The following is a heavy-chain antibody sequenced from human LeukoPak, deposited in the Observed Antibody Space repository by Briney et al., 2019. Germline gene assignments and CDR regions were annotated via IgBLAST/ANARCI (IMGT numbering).Heavy chain of an antibody. V-gene: IGHV4-31*03. Sequence: TLSLTCTVSGGSISSGGDYWSWIRQHPGKGLEWIGYIYYSGSTYYNPSHKSRVTISVDTSKTQFSLKLSSVTAADTAVYYCARARYDSSGYYDYWGQGTLVTVSS. CDR3: ARARYDSSGYYDY. D-gene: IGHD3-22*01. CDR2: IYYSGST. CDR1: GGSISSGGDY. J-gene: IGHJ4*02.